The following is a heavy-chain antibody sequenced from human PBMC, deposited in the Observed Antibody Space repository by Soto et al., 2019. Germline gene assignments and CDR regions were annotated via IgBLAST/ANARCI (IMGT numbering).Heavy chain of an antibody. Sequence: EVQLVESGGGLVQSGGSLRLSCAASGFTFSGYWMHWVRQAPGKGLVWVSRINSDGSSTSYADSVKGRFTISRDNAKNTLYLQMNSLRVEDTAVYYCAREYSSSRYFDYWGQGTLVTVSS. D-gene: IGHD6-13*01. V-gene: IGHV3-74*01. CDR3: AREYSSSRYFDY. J-gene: IGHJ4*02. CDR1: GFTFSGYW. CDR2: INSDGSST.